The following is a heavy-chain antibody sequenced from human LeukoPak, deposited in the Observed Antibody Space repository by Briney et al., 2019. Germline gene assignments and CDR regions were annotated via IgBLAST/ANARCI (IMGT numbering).Heavy chain of an antibody. CDR2: ISYDGSNK. V-gene: IGHV3-30*18. D-gene: IGHD1-26*01. Sequence: PGRSLRLSCAASGFAFSSYGMHWVRQAPGKGLEWVAVISYDGSNKYYADSVKGRFTISRDNSKNTLYLQMNSLRAEGTAVYYCAKRIRASIVDYYYGMDVWGQGTTVTVSS. CDR3: AKRIRASIVDYYYGMDV. J-gene: IGHJ6*02. CDR1: GFAFSSYG.